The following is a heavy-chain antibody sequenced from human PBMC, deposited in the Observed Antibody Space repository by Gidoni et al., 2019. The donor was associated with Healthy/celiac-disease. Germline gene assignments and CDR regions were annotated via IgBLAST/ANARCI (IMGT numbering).Heavy chain of an antibody. Sequence: EVQLVESGGGLVQPGGSLRLSCADSGFTFSSYSMNWVRQAPGKGLEWVSYISSSSSTIYYADSVKGRFTISRDNAKNSLYLQMNSLRAEDTAVYYCARVRYYDILTGYPTLDAFDIWGQGTMVTVSS. V-gene: IGHV3-48*01. CDR2: ISSSSSTI. CDR3: ARVRYYDILTGYPTLDAFDI. D-gene: IGHD3-9*01. J-gene: IGHJ3*02. CDR1: GFTFSSYS.